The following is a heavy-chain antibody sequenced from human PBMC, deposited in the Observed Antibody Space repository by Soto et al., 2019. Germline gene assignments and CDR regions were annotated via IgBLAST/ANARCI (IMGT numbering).Heavy chain of an antibody. Sequence: QVQLVESGGGLVKPGGSLRLSCATSGFTFSDYYMSWIRQAPGKGLEWVSYIGTRGNTKYYADSVSGRFTISRDNAKNSVYLQMNSRRADDTAVYYCAREGTEYYGEYYDYCGQGIAVTVSS. V-gene: IGHV3-11*01. D-gene: IGHD4-17*01. J-gene: IGHJ4*02. CDR2: IGTRGNTK. CDR3: AREGTEYYGEYYDY. CDR1: GFTFSDYY.